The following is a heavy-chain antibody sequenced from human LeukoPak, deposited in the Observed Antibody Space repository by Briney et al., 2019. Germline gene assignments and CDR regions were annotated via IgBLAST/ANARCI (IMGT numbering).Heavy chain of an antibody. CDR2: MNSDGSIT. J-gene: IGHJ4*02. CDR3: ARLATVTTDY. V-gene: IGHV3-74*01. CDR1: GFTLSNYW. D-gene: IGHD4-17*01. Sequence: GESLRLSCAAPGFTLSNYWMHWVRHTPGKGVVWVSGMNSDGSITRYADSVKGRFTISRDSAKNTLYLQMNSLRAEDTAVYYCARLATVTTDYWGQGTLVTVSS.